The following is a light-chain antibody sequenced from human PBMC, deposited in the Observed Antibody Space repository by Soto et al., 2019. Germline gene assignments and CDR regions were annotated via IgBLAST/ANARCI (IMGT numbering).Light chain of an antibody. CDR2: GDN. Sequence: QSVLPHPPSVSWAPGHRVSISCTGSTSNIGAPYDVHWYQHLPGTAPKLLIYGDNNRPSGVPDRFSGSKSGTSASLAITRLQAEDEADYYCQSYDISLHNYVFGTGTKVTVL. J-gene: IGLJ1*01. CDR3: QSYDISLHNYV. V-gene: IGLV1-40*01. CDR1: TSNIGAPYD.